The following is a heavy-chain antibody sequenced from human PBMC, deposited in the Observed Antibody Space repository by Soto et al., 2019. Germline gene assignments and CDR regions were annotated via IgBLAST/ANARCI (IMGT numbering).Heavy chain of an antibody. Sequence: QPXGALRVNRAASGIAFSNYSMSWVRQAPGKGLEWASTISVSGSSTYYADSVKGRFTISRDNSENTLYLQMNSLRAEDTAVYYCAKRDSFVWAQGTLVTVPS. J-gene: IGHJ4*02. D-gene: IGHD3-9*01. V-gene: IGHV3-23*01. CDR1: GIAFSNYS. CDR2: ISVSGSST. CDR3: AKRDSFV.